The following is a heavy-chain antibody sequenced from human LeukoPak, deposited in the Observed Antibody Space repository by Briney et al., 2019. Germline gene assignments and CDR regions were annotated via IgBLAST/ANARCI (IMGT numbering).Heavy chain of an antibody. CDR2: INPNSGGT. V-gene: IGHV1-2*02. CDR1: GYTFTSNY. Sequence: GASVKVSCKAFGYTFTSNYMHWVRQAPGQGLEWMGWINPNSGGTNYAQKFQGRVTMTRDTSISTAYMELSRLRSEDTAVYYCAREPPYSGSSNDYWGQGPLVTVSS. J-gene: IGHJ4*02. CDR3: AREPPYSGSSNDY. D-gene: IGHD1-26*01.